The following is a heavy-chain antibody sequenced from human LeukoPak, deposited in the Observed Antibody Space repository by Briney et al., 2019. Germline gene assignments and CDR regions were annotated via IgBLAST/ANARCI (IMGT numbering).Heavy chain of an antibody. Sequence: GGSLRLSCAASGFTFNSYSMNWVRQAPGRGLEWVSAISGSSDTTYYADSVKGRFTISRDNSKNTLYLQMNSLRAEDTAVYYCANREGGYTYDPFDYWGQGTLVTVSS. J-gene: IGHJ4*02. CDR3: ANREGGYTYDPFDY. D-gene: IGHD5-18*01. CDR2: ISGSSDTT. V-gene: IGHV3-23*01. CDR1: GFTFNSYS.